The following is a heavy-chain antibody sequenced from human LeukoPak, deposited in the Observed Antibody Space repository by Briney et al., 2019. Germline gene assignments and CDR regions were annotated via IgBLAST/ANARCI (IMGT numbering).Heavy chain of an antibody. CDR1: GFTFSSYW. J-gene: IGHJ4*02. D-gene: IGHD3-22*01. CDR2: INSDGSST. CDR3: ARWYYYDSSGSYALDY. Sequence: PGGSLRLYCAASGFTFSSYWMHWVRQAPGKGLVWVSRINSDGSSTSYADSVKGRFTISRDNAKNTLYLQMNSLRAEDTAVYYCARWYYYDSSGSYALDYWGQGTLVTVSS. V-gene: IGHV3-74*01.